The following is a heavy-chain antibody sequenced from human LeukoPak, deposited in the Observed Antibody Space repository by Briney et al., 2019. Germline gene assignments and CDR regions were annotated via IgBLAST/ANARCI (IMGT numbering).Heavy chain of an antibody. J-gene: IGHJ4*02. V-gene: IGHV3-30*02. CDR1: GFTFSSNG. CDR2: IRYDGSNK. CDR3: AKAASGSYLDYFDY. D-gene: IGHD1-26*01. Sequence: GGSLRLSCVASGFTFSSNGMHWVRQAPGKGLEWVAFIRYDGSNKYYADSVKGRFTISRDNSKNTLYLQMNSLRAEDTAVYYCAKAASGSYLDYFDYWGQGTLVTVSS.